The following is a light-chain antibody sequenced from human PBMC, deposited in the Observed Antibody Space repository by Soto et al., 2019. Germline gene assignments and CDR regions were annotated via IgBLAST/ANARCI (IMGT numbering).Light chain of an antibody. CDR3: QSYDRSLSGSVV. CDR1: SSNIGAGYD. CDR2: GNS. J-gene: IGLJ2*01. V-gene: IGLV1-40*01. Sequence: QSALTQPPSVSGAPGQRVTISCTGSSSNIGAGYDVHWYQQLPGTAPKLLIYGNSTRPSGVPDRFSGSKSGTSASLAITGLQAEDEADYYCQSYDRSLSGSVVFGGGTKVTVL.